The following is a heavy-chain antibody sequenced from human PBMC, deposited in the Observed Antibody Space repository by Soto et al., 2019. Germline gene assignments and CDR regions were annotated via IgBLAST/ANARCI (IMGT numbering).Heavy chain of an antibody. V-gene: IGHV4-31*03. CDR1: GGSISSGGYY. CDR2: IYYSGST. J-gene: IGHJ4*02. Sequence: SETLSLTCTVSGGSISSGGYYWSWIRQHPGKGLEWIGYIYYSGSTSYNPSLKSRVTISVDTSKNQFSLKLSSVTAADMAVYYCAREDYYGSGSYYISFDYWGQGTLVTVSS. CDR3: AREDYYGSGSYYISFDY. D-gene: IGHD3-10*01.